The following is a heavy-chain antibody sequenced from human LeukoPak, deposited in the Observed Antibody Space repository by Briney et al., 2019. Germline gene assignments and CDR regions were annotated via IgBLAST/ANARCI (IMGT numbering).Heavy chain of an antibody. CDR2: IFYSGST. CDR1: GGSVSSGSDY. D-gene: IGHD4-17*01. J-gene: IGHJ6*01. CDR3: ARTKVTNYGMDV. Sequence: SETLSLTCTVSGGSVSSGSDYWSWIRQPPGKGLEWIGYIFYSGSTNYNPSLKSRVTISVDTSKNQFSLKLSSVTAADTAVYYCARTKVTNYGMDVWGKGPRSPSPQ. V-gene: IGHV4-61*01.